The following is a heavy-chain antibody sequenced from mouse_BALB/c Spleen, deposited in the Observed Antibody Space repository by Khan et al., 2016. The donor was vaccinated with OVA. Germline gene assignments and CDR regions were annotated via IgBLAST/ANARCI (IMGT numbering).Heavy chain of an antibody. Sequence: EVKLVESGGGLVQPGGSRKLSCVASGFTFSSYGMHWVRQAPEKGLEWVAYISGDSNTIYYADTVKGRFTISRDNPKNTLFLQMTSLMSEDMARYLVATSYFYGYYFDYWGPGTTLTVSS. V-gene: IGHV5-17*02. CDR1: GFTFSSYG. D-gene: IGHD1-1*01. CDR2: ISGDSNTI. J-gene: IGHJ2*01. CDR3: ATSYFYGYYFDY.